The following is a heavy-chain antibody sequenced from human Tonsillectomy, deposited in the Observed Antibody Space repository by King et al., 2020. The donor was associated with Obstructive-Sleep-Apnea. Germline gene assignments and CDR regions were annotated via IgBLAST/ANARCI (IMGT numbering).Heavy chain of an antibody. CDR1: GYTFTSYG. CDR3: ARDRSGRYFDWADTFDI. D-gene: IGHD3-9*01. V-gene: IGHV1-18*01. J-gene: IGHJ3*02. CDR2: ISTYNGNR. Sequence: QLVQSGAEVKKPGASVKVSCKASGYTFTSYGINWVRQAPGQGLEWMGWISTYNGNRNYAQKVQGRGTMTTDTSTSTAYMELRSLRSDDTAVYYCARDRSGRYFDWADTFDIWGHGTMVTVSS.